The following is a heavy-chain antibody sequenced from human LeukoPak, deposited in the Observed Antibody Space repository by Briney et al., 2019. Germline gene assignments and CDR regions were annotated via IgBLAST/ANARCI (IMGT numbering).Heavy chain of an antibody. CDR1: GFTFSNAW. V-gene: IGHV3-15*01. CDR3: ITDPFPVRGDYYSYYLDV. Sequence: GGSLRLSCAASGFTFSNAWMSWVRQAPGKGLEWVGRIKSKTDGGTTDYAAPVKGRFTISRDDSKNTLYLQMNSLKTEDTAVYYCITDPFPVRGDYYSYYLDVGAKGTTVTVPS. D-gene: IGHD2/OR15-2a*01. CDR2: IKSKTDGGTT. J-gene: IGHJ6*03.